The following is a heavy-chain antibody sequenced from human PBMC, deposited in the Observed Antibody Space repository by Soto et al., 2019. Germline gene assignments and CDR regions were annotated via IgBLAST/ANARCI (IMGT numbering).Heavy chain of an antibody. CDR1: GFTVSSNY. J-gene: IGHJ5*02. D-gene: IGHD2-21*02. V-gene: IGHV3-53*01. CDR2: ISSGGST. CDR3: ARDLSLGAYCGGDCQQMDNWFDP. Sequence: GGSLRLSCAVSGFTVSSNYMSWVRQAPGKVLEWVSVISSGGSTYYADSVKARFTISRYNSKKTLYLQMNSLRAEDTAVYYCARDLSLGAYCGGDCQQMDNWFDPWGQGTLVTVSS.